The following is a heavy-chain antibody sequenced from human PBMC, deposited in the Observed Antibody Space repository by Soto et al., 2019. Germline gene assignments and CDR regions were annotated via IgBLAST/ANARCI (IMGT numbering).Heavy chain of an antibody. D-gene: IGHD1-20*01. CDR1: GASISRSDYY. V-gene: IGHV4-39*01. J-gene: IGHJ4*02. CDR2: IYYSGST. CDR3: ARHAEPNRITGPDFEY. Sequence: QLQLQESGPRLAKPSGTLSLTCTVSGASISRSDYYWGWIRQPPGKGLEWIGSIYYSGSTYHNPSLKSRVTMSVDTSKNQFYLKLRSVTAADTAVYYCARHAEPNRITGPDFEYWGQGTLVTVSS.